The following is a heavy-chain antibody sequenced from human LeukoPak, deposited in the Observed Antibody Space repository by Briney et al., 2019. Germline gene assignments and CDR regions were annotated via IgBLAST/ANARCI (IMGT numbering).Heavy chain of an antibody. D-gene: IGHD3-10*01. CDR3: AKDIGYYGSGSAGPYMDV. J-gene: IGHJ6*02. CDR2: VSWNGGSL. Sequence: PGGSLRLSCAASGFTFDDYAMHWVRQVPGKGLEWVSGVSWNGGSLGYADSVKGRFTISKDNAKNSLYLQMNSLRPKDTALYYCAKDIGYYGSGSAGPYMDVWGQGTTVIVSS. V-gene: IGHV3-9*01. CDR1: GFTFDDYA.